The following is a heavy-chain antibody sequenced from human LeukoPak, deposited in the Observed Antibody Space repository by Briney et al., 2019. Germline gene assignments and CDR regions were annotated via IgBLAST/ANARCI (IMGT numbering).Heavy chain of an antibody. D-gene: IGHD3-22*01. CDR2: IYTSGST. V-gene: IGHV4-4*07. CDR1: GGSISSYY. Sequence: SETLSLTCTVSGGSISSYYWSWIRQPAGKGLEWIGRIYTSGSTNYNPSLKSRVTISVDTSKNQFSLKLSSVTAADTAVYYCARSDSSGYNDAFDIWGQGTMVTVSS. CDR3: ARSDSSGYNDAFDI. J-gene: IGHJ3*02.